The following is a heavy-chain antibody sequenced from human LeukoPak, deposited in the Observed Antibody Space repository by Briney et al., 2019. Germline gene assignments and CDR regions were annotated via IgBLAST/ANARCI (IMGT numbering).Heavy chain of an antibody. CDR3: ARRGYSGYDYGAYFDY. CDR1: GGSISSSSYY. D-gene: IGHD5-12*01. CDR2: IYYSGST. Sequence: KASETLSLTCTVSGGSISSSSYYWGWIRQPPGKGLEWIGSIYYSGSTYYNPSLKSRVTISVDTSKNQFSLKLSSVTAADTAVYYCARRGYSGYDYGAYFDYWGQGTLVTVSS. J-gene: IGHJ4*02. V-gene: IGHV4-39*01.